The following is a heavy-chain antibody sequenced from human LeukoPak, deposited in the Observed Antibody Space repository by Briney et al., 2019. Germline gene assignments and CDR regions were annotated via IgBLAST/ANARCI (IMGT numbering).Heavy chain of an antibody. CDR1: GFTFSTFW. V-gene: IGHV3-7*01. CDR2: INQGGSEK. J-gene: IGHJ4*02. Sequence: GGSPRLSCAASGFTFSTFWMTWVRQAPGKGLEWVANINQGGSEKDYVDSVKGRFTISRDNAKNSLYLQVNSLRDDDTAVYYCGRVQKTQTGGTPDYWGQGTLVTVSS. CDR3: GRVQKTQTGGTPDY. D-gene: IGHD1-14*01.